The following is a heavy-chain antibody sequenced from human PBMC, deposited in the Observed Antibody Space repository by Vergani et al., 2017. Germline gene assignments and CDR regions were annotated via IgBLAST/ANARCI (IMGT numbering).Heavy chain of an antibody. CDR2: MFQSGTT. CDR1: GYSIRSGYY. Sequence: QVQLQESGPGLVKPSETLSLTCAVFGYSIRSGYYWGWIRQPPGKGLEWIGSMFQSGTTYYNPSLKSRVTISIDLSKNHFSLRVTSVIATDTAMYYCARQNSSGRTMDYYSGMDVWGQGTTVTV. CDR3: ARQNSSGRTMDYYSGMDV. V-gene: IGHV4-38-2*01. D-gene: IGHD3-22*01. J-gene: IGHJ6*02.